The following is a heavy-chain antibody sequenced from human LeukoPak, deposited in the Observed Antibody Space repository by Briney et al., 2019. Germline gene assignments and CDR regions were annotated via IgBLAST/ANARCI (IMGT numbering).Heavy chain of an antibody. CDR3: ACLRGPSDY. J-gene: IGHJ4*02. CDR1: GFFFSDYV. D-gene: IGHD4-17*01. CDR2: ISFDSTSR. V-gene: IGHV3-30*04. Sequence: GGSLRLSCAGSGFFFSDYVMHWVRQAPGKGLEWVAVISFDSTSRYYTDSVKGRFTISRDNSKNTLFLQMDSLTADDTAVYFCACLRGPSDYWGQGTLVTVSS.